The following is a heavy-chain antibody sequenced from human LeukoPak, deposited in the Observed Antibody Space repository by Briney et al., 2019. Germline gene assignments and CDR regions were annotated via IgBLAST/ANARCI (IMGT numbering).Heavy chain of an antibody. CDR3: ARIYSSWSGKPYDI. V-gene: IGHV3-23*01. CDR2: ISGSGGST. CDR1: GFTFSNYA. Sequence: GGSLRLSCAASGFTFSNYAMSWVCQAPGKGLEWVSGISGSGGSTYYADSVGRFSISRDNSNNTLYLQMTSLRAEDAAVYYCARIYSSWSGKPYDIWGQGTMVTVSS. D-gene: IGHD6-6*01. J-gene: IGHJ3*02.